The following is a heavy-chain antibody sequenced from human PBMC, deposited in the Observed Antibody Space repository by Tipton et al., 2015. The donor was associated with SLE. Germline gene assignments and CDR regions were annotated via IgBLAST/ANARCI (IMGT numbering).Heavy chain of an antibody. Sequence: TLSLTFTVSGGSISSHYCSWLRQPPGKGLEWIGYISYSETTNYNPSLKSRVTISVDTSKNQFSLKLSSVTAADTAVYYCAGAVGTAAGLRDYWGQGTLVTVSS. D-gene: IGHD6-13*01. CDR3: AGAVGTAAGLRDY. CDR1: GGSISSHY. CDR2: ISYSETT. V-gene: IGHV4-59*11. J-gene: IGHJ4*02.